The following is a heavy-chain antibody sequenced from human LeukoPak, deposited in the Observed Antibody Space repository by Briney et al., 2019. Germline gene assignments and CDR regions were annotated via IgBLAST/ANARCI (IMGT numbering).Heavy chain of an antibody. D-gene: IGHD5-18*01. J-gene: IGHJ4*02. V-gene: IGHV3-21*01. CDR1: GFTFSSYS. CDR3: ARERGYSYGFDY. Sequence: PGGSLRLSCAASGFTFSSYSMNWVRQAPGKGLEWVSSISSSSYIYYADSVKGRFTISRDNAKNSLYLQMNSLRAEDTAVYYCARERGYSYGFDYWGQGNLVTVSS. CDR2: ISSSSYI.